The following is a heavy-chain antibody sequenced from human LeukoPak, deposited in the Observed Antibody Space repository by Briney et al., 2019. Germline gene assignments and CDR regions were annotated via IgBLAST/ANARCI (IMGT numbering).Heavy chain of an antibody. Sequence: SETLSLTCAVYGGSFSGYYWSWIRQPPGKGLEWIGEINHSGSTNYNPSLKSRVTISVDTSKNQFSLKLSSVTAADTAVYYCATTYYYDRAFRFDPWGQGTLVTVSS. CDR1: GGSFSGYY. CDR2: INHSGST. V-gene: IGHV4-34*01. D-gene: IGHD3-22*01. J-gene: IGHJ5*02. CDR3: ATTYYYDRAFRFDP.